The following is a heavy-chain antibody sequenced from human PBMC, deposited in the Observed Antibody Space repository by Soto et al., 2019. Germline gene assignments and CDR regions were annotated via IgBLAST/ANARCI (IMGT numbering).Heavy chain of an antibody. CDR2: ISYDGSNK. J-gene: IGHJ4*02. CDR3: AKDTTKRDVVVVAATPIRY. CDR1: GFTFSSYG. D-gene: IGHD2-15*01. Sequence: QVQLVESGGGVVQPGRSLRLSCAASGFTFSSYGMHWVRQAPGKGLEWVAVISYDGSNKYYADSVKGRFTISRDNSKNTLYLQMNSLRAEDTAVYYCAKDTTKRDVVVVAATPIRYWGQGTLVTVSS. V-gene: IGHV3-30*18.